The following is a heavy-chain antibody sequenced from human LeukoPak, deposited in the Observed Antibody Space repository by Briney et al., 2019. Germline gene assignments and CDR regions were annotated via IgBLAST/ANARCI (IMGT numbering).Heavy chain of an antibody. J-gene: IGHJ4*02. CDR3: AKSSRAATDSFDY. CDR2: IDTTGRGT. CDR1: GFTFNSYA. V-gene: IGHV3-23*01. Sequence: GGSLRLSCTASGFTFNSYAMSWVRQAPGKGLEWVSAIDTTGRGTFYADSVKGRFTISRDNSKNTLYLQMNSLRAGDTAAYHCAKSSRAATDSFDYWGQGTLVTVTS. D-gene: IGHD2-21*01.